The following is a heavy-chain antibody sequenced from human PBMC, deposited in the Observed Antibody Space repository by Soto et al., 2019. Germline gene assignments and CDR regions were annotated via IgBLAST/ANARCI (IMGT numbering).Heavy chain of an antibody. V-gene: IGHV3-7*01. CDR3: ARVAAGAQYSSAFDI. CDR1: GFTFSSYW. J-gene: IGHJ3*02. D-gene: IGHD2-15*01. Sequence: EVQLVESGGGLVQPGGSLRLSCAASGFTFSSYWMSWVRQAPGKGLEWVANIKQDGSEKYYVDSVKGRFTISRDNAKNSLYLQMNSLRAEDTAVYYCARVAAGAQYSSAFDIWGQGTMVTVSS. CDR2: IKQDGSEK.